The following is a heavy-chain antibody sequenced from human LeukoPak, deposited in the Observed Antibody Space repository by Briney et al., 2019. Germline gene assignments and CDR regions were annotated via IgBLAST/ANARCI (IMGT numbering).Heavy chain of an antibody. Sequence: ASVKVSCKASGYTFTSYGISWVRQAPGQGLEWMGWISAYNGNTNYAQKLQGRVTMTTDTSTSTAYMELRSLRSYDTAVYYRAREGGLSSGWYTLTAYYYYYMDVWGKGTTVTVSS. J-gene: IGHJ6*03. CDR2: ISAYNGNT. D-gene: IGHD6-19*01. CDR1: GYTFTSYG. CDR3: AREGGLSSGWYTLTAYYYYYMDV. V-gene: IGHV1-18*01.